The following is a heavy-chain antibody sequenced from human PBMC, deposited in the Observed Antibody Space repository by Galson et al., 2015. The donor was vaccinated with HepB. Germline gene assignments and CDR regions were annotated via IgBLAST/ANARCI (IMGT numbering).Heavy chain of an antibody. CDR2: ITGGNGNT. Sequence: SCKASGYTFSNYAMHWVRQAPGQRLEWMGWITGGNGNTKYSQKFQGRVTITRDTSATTADMELSSLTSEDTAVYYCARGGFGENWFDPWGQGTLVTVSS. J-gene: IGHJ5*02. V-gene: IGHV1-3*01. CDR1: GYTFSNYA. D-gene: IGHD3-10*01. CDR3: ARGGFGENWFDP.